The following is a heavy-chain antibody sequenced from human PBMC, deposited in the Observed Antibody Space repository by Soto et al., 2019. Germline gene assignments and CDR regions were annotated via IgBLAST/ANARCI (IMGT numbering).Heavy chain of an antibody. CDR2: IYTSGST. D-gene: IGHD6-19*01. CDR3: ARGSGSGWYMYYFDY. CDR1: GGSISSYY. V-gene: IGHV4-4*07. Sequence: NPSETLSLTCTVSGGSISSYYWSWIRQPAGKGLEWIGRIYTSGSTNYNPSLKSRVTMSVDTSKNQFSLKLSSVTAADTAVYYCARGSGSGWYMYYFDYWGQGTLVTVSS. J-gene: IGHJ4*02.